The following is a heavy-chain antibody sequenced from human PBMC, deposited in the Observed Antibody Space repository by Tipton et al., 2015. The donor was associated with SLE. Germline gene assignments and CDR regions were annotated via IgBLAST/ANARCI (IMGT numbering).Heavy chain of an antibody. CDR3: ARSWNDAPPDLGY. CDR2: IDYTANP. V-gene: IGHV4-59*01. J-gene: IGHJ4*02. Sequence: TLPLTCTVPGGSIGSFYWSWIRQPPGKGLEWIGNIDYTANPNYSPSLKSRVTISIDTSTNHFSLKLRSVTAADTAVYYCARSWNDAPPDLGYWGQGTLVTVSS. CDR1: GGSIGSFY. D-gene: IGHD1-1*01.